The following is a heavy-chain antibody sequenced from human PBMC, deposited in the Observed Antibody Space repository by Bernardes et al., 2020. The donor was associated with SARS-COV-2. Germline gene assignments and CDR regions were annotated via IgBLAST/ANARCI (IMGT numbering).Heavy chain of an antibody. D-gene: IGHD6-19*01. CDR3: AHRRSSGWWGDWFDP. J-gene: IGHJ5*02. V-gene: IGHV2-5*02. Sequence: SGHTLWKPTQTLTLTCPFSLFSLSPSGVGVGWIRQPPGKALEWLALIYWDDDKRYSPSLKSRLTITKDTSKNQVVLTMTNMDPVDTATYYCAHRRSSGWWGDWFDPWGQGTLVTVSS. CDR2: IYWDDDK. CDR1: LFSLSPSGVG.